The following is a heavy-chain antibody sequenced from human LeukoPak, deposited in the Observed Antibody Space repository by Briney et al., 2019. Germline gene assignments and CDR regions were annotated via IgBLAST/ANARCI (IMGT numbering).Heavy chain of an antibody. Sequence: ASVKVSCKASGYTFTSYAMHWVRQAPGQRLEWMGWINAGNGNTKYSQEFQGRVTITRDTSASTAYMELSSLRSEGMAVYYCARAGCSGGSCSLGFDYWGQGTLVTVSS. CDR2: INAGNGNT. J-gene: IGHJ4*02. CDR3: ARAGCSGGSCSLGFDY. V-gene: IGHV1-3*03. D-gene: IGHD2-15*01. CDR1: GYTFTSYA.